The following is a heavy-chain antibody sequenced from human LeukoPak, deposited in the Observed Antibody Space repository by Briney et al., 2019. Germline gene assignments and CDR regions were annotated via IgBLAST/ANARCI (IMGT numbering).Heavy chain of an antibody. J-gene: IGHJ6*03. CDR2: IYTSGST. Sequence: PSETLSLTCTVSGGSISSGSYYWSWIRQPAGKGLEWIGRIYTSGSTNYNPSLKSRVTMSVDTSKNQFSLKLSSVTAADTAVYYCAREYGWFGESLYYYYYMDVWGKGTTVTISS. D-gene: IGHD3-10*01. CDR1: GGSISSGSYY. V-gene: IGHV4-61*02. CDR3: AREYGWFGESLYYYYYMDV.